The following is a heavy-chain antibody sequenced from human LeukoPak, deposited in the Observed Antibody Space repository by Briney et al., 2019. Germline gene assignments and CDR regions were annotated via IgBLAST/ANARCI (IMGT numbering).Heavy chain of an antibody. CDR3: TRVMSSSSFHALDH. Sequence: GGSLRLSCAASGFTFSSYSMDWVRQAPGKGLEWVSYISGGSSDTHYPDFIKGRFTMSRDNAKNSVYLEMNRLRVEDRAGYYWTRVMSSSSFHALDHCGEGILVTVSS. D-gene: IGHD6-13*01. CDR1: GFTFSSYS. V-gene: IGHV3-21*06. CDR2: ISGGSSDT. J-gene: IGHJ4*02.